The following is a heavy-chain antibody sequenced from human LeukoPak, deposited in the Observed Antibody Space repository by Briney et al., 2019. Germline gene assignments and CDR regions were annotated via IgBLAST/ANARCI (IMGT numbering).Heavy chain of an antibody. J-gene: IGHJ4*02. D-gene: IGHD3-22*01. CDR2: LHSDGST. CDR1: GGFINTHY. Sequence: SETLSLTCTVSGGFINTHYWSWIRQPPGKGLEWIGYLHSDGSTNYNPSLKGRVTTAVETSKDQFSLKLNSVTAADTAVYYCARGIINYYDSSGYYVYWGQGTLVTVSS. V-gene: IGHV4-59*11. CDR3: ARGIINYYDSSGYYVY.